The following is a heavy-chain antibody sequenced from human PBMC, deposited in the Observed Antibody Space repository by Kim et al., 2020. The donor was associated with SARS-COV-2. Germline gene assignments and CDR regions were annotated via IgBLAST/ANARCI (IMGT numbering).Heavy chain of an antibody. V-gene: IGHV3-33*06. J-gene: IGHJ6*02. CDR3: AKDVIDYSNYYYGMDV. CDR2: IWNDGSNK. Sequence: GGSLRLSCAASGFTFSSYAMHWVRQAPGKGLEWVAVIWNDGSNKYYADSVKGRFTISRDNSKNTLYLQMNSLRAEDTAVYYCAKDVIDYSNYYYGMDVWGQGTTVTVSS. CDR1: GFTFSSYA. D-gene: IGHD3-16*02.